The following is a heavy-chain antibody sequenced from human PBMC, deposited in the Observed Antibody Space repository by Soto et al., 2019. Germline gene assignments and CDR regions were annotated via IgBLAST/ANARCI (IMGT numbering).Heavy chain of an antibody. J-gene: IGHJ4*02. D-gene: IGHD2-15*01. CDR2: IYYSGST. CDR3: ARLLVTSATPFDY. Sequence: SETLSLTCTVSGGSISSSSYYWGWIRQPPGKGLEWIGSIYYSGSTYYNPSLKSRVTISVDTSKNQFSLKLSSVTAADTAVYYCARLLVTSATPFDYWGQGTLVTVSS. CDR1: GGSISSSSYY. V-gene: IGHV4-39*01.